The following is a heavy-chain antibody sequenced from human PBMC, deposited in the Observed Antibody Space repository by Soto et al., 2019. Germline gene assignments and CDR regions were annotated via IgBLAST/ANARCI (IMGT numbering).Heavy chain of an antibody. CDR3: AREDQLGHFDY. V-gene: IGHV4-4*07. D-gene: IGHD1-1*01. J-gene: IGHJ4*02. CDR2: IYTSGNT. Sequence: PSETLSLTCTVSGGSIIGYFWSWVRQPAGKGLEWIGRIYTSGNTDYNPSLKSRVTMSSDKSENLLSLKVTSVTAADTAVYFCAREDQLGHFDYWGQGALVTVSS. CDR1: GGSIIGYF.